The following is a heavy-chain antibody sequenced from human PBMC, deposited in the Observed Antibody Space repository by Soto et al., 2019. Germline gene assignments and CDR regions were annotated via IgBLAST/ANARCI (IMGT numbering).Heavy chain of an antibody. Sequence: QEQLVESGGGVVQPGRSLRLSCAASGFTFSNYAMHWVRQAPGKGLEWVAVISYDGSNKYYADSVKGRFTISRDKNTPDLQMSSLRAEYTAVYYCASSEQWRRPLDFWGQGTLVTVSS. CDR3: ASSEQWRRPLDF. J-gene: IGHJ4*02. CDR2: ISYDGSNK. CDR1: GFTFSNYA. D-gene: IGHD6-19*01. V-gene: IGHV3-30-3*01.